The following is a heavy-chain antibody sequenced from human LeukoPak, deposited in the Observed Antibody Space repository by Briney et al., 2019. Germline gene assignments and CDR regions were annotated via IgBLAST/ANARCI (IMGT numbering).Heavy chain of an antibody. CDR3: AKARLSMGVAATLLDY. J-gene: IGHJ4*02. CDR2: ISGSGGST. D-gene: IGHD6-13*01. Sequence: GGSLRLSCAASGFTFSSYAMSWVRQAPGKGLEWVSAISGSGGSTYYADSMKGRFTISRDNSKNTLYLQMNSLRAEDTAVYYCAKARLSMGVAATLLDYWGQGTLVTVSS. V-gene: IGHV3-23*01. CDR1: GFTFSSYA.